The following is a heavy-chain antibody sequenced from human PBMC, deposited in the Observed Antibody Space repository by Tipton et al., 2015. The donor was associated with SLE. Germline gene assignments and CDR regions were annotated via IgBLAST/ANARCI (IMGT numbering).Heavy chain of an antibody. Sequence: TLSLTCTVSGGSISSYYWSWIRQPPGKGLEWIGYIYYSGSTSYNPSLESRATILVDTSKNQFSLKLSSVTAADTAVYYCARDEYRYDTTGYHLLGHFDFWGQGTLVTVSS. D-gene: IGHD3-22*01. CDR3: ARDEYRYDTTGYHLLGHFDF. CDR1: GGSISSYY. CDR2: IYYSGST. J-gene: IGHJ4*02. V-gene: IGHV4-59*01.